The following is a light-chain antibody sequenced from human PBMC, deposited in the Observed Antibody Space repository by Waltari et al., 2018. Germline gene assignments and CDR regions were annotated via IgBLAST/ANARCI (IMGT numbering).Light chain of an antibody. CDR1: SSNIGAGYD. CDR3: QSYDRSLSGWV. J-gene: IGLJ3*02. V-gene: IGLV1-40*01. CDR2: GNN. Sequence: QSVLTQPPSVSGAPGQRVTIPCTGSSSNIGAGYDVHWYQQLPGTVPKLLIDGNNNRPSGVPDRFSGSKSGTSASLAITGLQAEDEADYYCQSYDRSLSGWVFGGGTKLTVL.